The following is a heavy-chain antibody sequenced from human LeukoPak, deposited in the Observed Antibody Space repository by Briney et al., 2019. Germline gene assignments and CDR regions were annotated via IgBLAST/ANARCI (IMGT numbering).Heavy chain of an antibody. CDR2: IYYSGST. J-gene: IGHJ5*02. CDR1: GGSISSYY. V-gene: IGHV4-59*01. D-gene: IGHD2-8*01. CDR3: ARGRVYARGKNWFDP. Sequence: SETLSLTCTVSGGSISSYYWSWIRQPPGKGLEWIGYIYYSGSTNYNPSLKSRVTISVDTSKNQFSLKLSSVTAADTAVYYCARGRVYARGKNWFDPWGQGTLVTVSS.